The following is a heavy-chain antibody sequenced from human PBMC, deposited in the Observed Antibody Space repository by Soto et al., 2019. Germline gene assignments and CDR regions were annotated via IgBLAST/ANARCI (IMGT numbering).Heavy chain of an antibody. V-gene: IGHV3-48*02. D-gene: IGHD3-10*01. Sequence: EVQLVESGGGLVQPGGSLRLSCAASGFTFSSYSMNWVRQAPGKGLEWVSYISSSSSTIYYADSVKGRFTISRDNAKNSMYLQMNSRRDEDTAVYYCASSSGLWFGELRSRAFDIWGQGTMVTVSS. J-gene: IGHJ3*02. CDR3: ASSSGLWFGELRSRAFDI. CDR1: GFTFSSYS. CDR2: ISSSSSTI.